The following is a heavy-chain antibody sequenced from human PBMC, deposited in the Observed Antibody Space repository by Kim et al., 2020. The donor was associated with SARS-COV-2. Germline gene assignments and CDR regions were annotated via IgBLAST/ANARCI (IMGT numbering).Heavy chain of an antibody. V-gene: IGHV4-59*08. Sequence: SETLSLTCTVSGGSISSYYWSWIRQPPGKGLEWIGYIYYSGSTNYNPSLKSRVTISVDTSKNQFSLKLSSVTAADTAVYYCARHEAVDTAMVSFDYWAREPWSPSPQ. J-gene: IGHJ4*02. D-gene: IGHD5-18*01. CDR2: IYYSGST. CDR3: ARHEAVDTAMVSFDY. CDR1: GGSISSYY.